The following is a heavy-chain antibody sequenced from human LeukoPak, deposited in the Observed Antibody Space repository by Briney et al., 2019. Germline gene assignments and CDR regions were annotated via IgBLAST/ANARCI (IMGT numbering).Heavy chain of an antibody. J-gene: IGHJ3*02. V-gene: IGHV3-7*01. CDR1: GFTFSSYW. CDR2: IKQDGSEK. CDR3: ASEYYYYDSSGYYSLAFDI. D-gene: IGHD3-22*01. Sequence: GGSLRLSCAASGFTFSSYWMSWVRQAPGKGLEWVANIKQDGSEKYYVDSVKGRFTISRDNAKNSLYLQMNSLRAEDTAVYYCASEYYYYDSSGYYSLAFDIWGQGTMVTVSS.